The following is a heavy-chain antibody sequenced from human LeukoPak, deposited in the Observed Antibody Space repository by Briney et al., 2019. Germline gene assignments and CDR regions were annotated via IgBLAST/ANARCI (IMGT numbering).Heavy chain of an antibody. D-gene: IGHD5-24*01. J-gene: IGHJ4*02. V-gene: IGHV3-21*01. CDR2: ISSSISYL. Sequence: GGSLRLSCAASGFTFSSYSMNWVRQAPGKGLEWVSSISSSISYLYYADSVKGRFTISRDNAKNSLYLQMNSLRAEDTAVYYCARDPLELRLTPFDYWGQGTLVTVSS. CDR1: GFTFSSYS. CDR3: ARDPLELRLTPFDY.